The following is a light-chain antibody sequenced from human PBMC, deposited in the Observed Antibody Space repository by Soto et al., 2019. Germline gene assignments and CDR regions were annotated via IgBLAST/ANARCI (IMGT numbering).Light chain of an antibody. CDR3: QSYDSSLSGPV. V-gene: IGLV1-40*01. CDR2: DNT. CDR1: SSNIGAGYD. J-gene: IGLJ1*01. Sequence: QSVLTQPPSVSGAPGQRVTISCTGSSSNIGAGYDVHWYQQLPGTAPKLLIYDNTIRPSGVPERFSGSKSGTSASLAITGLQAEDEADYYCQSYDSSLSGPVFGTGTKLTV.